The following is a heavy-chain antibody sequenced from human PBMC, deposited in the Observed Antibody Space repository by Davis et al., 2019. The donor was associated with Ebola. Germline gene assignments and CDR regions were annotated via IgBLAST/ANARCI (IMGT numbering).Heavy chain of an antibody. V-gene: IGHV4-34*01. CDR3: ARGSGGSWDWFDP. Sequence: SETLSLTCAVYGGSFSGYYWSWIRQPPGKGLEWIGEINHSGSTNYNPSLKSRVTISVDTSKNQFSLKLSSVTAADTAVYYCARGSGGSWDWFDPWGQGTLVTVSS. CDR1: GGSFSGYY. D-gene: IGHD2-15*01. J-gene: IGHJ5*02. CDR2: INHSGST.